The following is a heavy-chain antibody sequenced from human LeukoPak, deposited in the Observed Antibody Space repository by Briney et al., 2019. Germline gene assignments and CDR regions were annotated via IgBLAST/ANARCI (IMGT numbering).Heavy chain of an antibody. J-gene: IGHJ6*03. V-gene: IGHV1-69*05. CDR3: ARDFTRSSIAAAGTSYYYYYMDV. CDR2: IIPIFGTA. D-gene: IGHD6-13*01. Sequence: SVKVSCKASGGTFSSYAISWVRQAPGQGLEWMGGIIPIFGTANYAQKFQGRVTITTDESTSTAYMELSSLRSEDTAVYYCARDFTRSSIAAAGTSYYYYYMDVWGKGTTVTVSS. CDR1: GGTFSSYA.